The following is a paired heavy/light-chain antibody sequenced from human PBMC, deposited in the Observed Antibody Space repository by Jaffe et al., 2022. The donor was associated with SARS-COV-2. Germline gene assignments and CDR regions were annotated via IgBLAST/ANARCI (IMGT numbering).Light chain of an antibody. CDR3: QQSYSTLAWT. V-gene: IGKV1-39*01. Sequence: DIQMTQSPSSLSASVGDRVTITCRASQSISDYLNWYQQKPGKAPKLLIYAASSLQSGVPSRFSGSGSGTDFTLTISSLQPEDFATYYCQQSYSTLAWTFGQGTKVEIK. CDR2: AAS. J-gene: IGKJ1*01. CDR1: QSISDY.
Heavy chain of an antibody. D-gene: IGHD3-22*01. CDR1: GGSISSGAYS. V-gene: IGHV4-30-2*01. J-gene: IGHJ4*02. CDR2: ISHSGSS. Sequence: QLQLQESGSGLVKPSQTLSLTCAVSGGSISSGAYSWTWIRQPPGRGLEWIGYISHSGSSYYSPSLKSRVTMSVDTSKNQFSLKLSSVTAADTAVYYCARSRWSSSGYSFDYWGQGTLVTVSS. CDR3: ARSRWSSSGYSFDY.